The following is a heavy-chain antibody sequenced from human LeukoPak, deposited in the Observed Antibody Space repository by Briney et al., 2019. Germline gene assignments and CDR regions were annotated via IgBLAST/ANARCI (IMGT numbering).Heavy chain of an antibody. Sequence: GGSLRLSCAASGFTFSSYWMHWVRQAPGKGLVWVSRINTDGSSTSYADSVKGRSTISRDNAKNTLYLQMNSLRAEDTAVYYCARGNTIFGVVIDIDYWGQGTLVTVSS. V-gene: IGHV3-74*01. CDR3: ARGNTIFGVVIDIDY. CDR1: GFTFSSYW. D-gene: IGHD3-3*01. CDR2: INTDGSST. J-gene: IGHJ4*02.